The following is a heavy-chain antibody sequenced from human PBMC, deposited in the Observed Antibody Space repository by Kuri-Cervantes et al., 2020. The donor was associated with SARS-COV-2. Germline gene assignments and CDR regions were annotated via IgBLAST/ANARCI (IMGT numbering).Heavy chain of an antibody. J-gene: IGHJ6*03. V-gene: IGHV4-30-4*08. CDR1: GGSISSGDYY. CDR3: ARGSSNHIYYYYYMDV. Sequence: LSLTCTVSGGSISSGDYYWSWIRQPPGKGLEWIGYIYYSGSTYYNPSLKSRVTISVDTSKNQFSLKLSSVTAADTAVYYCARGSSNHIYYYYYMDVWGKGTTVTVSS. D-gene: IGHD4-11*01. CDR2: IYYSGST.